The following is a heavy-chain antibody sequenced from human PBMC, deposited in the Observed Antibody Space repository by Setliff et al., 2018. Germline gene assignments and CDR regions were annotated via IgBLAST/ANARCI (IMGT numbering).Heavy chain of an antibody. D-gene: IGHD3-3*01. CDR1: GLTFNSYA. J-gene: IGHJ4*02. CDR2: VSVSGDNT. CDR3: AGQGPIFGSGLIPGFDQ. Sequence: SLSCAASGLTFNSYAMSWVRQAPGKGLEWVSTVSVSGDNTYYTDSVKGRFTTSRDNSKNTLSLQMSSLRTEDTAIYFCAGQGPIFGSGLIPGFDQWGQGTMVTVSS. V-gene: IGHV3-23*01.